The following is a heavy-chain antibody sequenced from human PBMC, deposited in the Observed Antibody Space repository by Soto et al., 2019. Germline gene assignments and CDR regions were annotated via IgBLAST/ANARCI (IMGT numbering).Heavy chain of an antibody. Sequence: QVQLVQSGAEVKKPGASVKVSCKASGYTFTSYGISWVRQAPGQGLEWMGWISAYNGNTKYAQNLQGRVTMTTDTSTSTASMELRSLRSADTAVYYCARDQAMAQFDYWGQGTLVTVSS. V-gene: IGHV1-18*01. CDR2: ISAYNGNT. D-gene: IGHD5-18*01. J-gene: IGHJ4*02. CDR3: ARDQAMAQFDY. CDR1: GYTFTSYG.